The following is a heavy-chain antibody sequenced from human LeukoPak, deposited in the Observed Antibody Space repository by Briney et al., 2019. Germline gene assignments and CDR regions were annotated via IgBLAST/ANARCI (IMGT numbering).Heavy chain of an antibody. CDR3: AREIAAAANWFDP. CDR1: GFTFRSYS. V-gene: IGHV3-21*01. J-gene: IGHJ5*02. Sequence: GGSLRLSCAASGFTFRSYSMNWVRQAPGKGLEWVSAIDPSSTYIYYADSVKGRFTISRDNAKNSLYLQMNSLRAEDTAVYYCAREIAAAANWFDPWGQGTLVTVSS. CDR2: IDPSSTYI. D-gene: IGHD6-13*01.